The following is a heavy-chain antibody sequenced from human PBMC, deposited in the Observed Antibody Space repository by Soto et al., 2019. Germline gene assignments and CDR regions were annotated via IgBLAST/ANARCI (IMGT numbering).Heavy chain of an antibody. J-gene: IGHJ3*02. D-gene: IGHD3-22*01. CDR2: ISAYNGNT. CDR1: GYTFTSYG. CDR3: ARLLYYDSSRYYWFPDDAFDI. Sequence: ASVKVSCKASGYTFTSYGISWVRQAPGQGLEWMGWISAYNGNTNYAQKLQGRVTMTTDTSTSTAYMELRSLRSDDTAVYYCARLLYYDSSRYYWFPDDAFDIWGQGTMVTVSS. V-gene: IGHV1-18*01.